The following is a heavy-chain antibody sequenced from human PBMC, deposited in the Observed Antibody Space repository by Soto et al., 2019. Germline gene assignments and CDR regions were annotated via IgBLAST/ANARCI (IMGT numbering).Heavy chain of an antibody. CDR3: VRGAKGGYYVDV. CDR1: GFPFSSYW. D-gene: IGHD6-13*01. J-gene: IGHJ6*03. V-gene: IGHV3-74*01. CDR2: IKYDGTIT. Sequence: EVQLVESGGGSVQPGESLRLSCAASGFPFSSYWIHWVRQAPGKGLVWVSRIKYDGTITNYADSLKGRLTISRDNAENTVYLQMNSRRVEDTAVYYCVRGAKGGYYVDVWGKGTTVTVSS.